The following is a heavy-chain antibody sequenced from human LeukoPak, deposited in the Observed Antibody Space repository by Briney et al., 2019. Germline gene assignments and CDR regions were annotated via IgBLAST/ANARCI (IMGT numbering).Heavy chain of an antibody. CDR3: ARDRGRGIAAAGMGYYYYYGMDV. CDR1: GFTVSSNY. J-gene: IGHJ6*02. Sequence: GGSLRLSCSVSGFTVSSNYMTWVRQAPGKGLEWVSVIYSDGTTYYADSVKGRFTISRDNAKNSLYLQMNSLRAEDTAVYYCARDRGRGIAAAGMGYYYYYGMDVWGQGTTVTVSS. V-gene: IGHV3-53*01. CDR2: IYSDGTT. D-gene: IGHD6-13*01.